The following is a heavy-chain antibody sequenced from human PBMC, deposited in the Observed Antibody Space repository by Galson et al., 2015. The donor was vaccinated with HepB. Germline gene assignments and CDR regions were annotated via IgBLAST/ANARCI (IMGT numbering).Heavy chain of an antibody. CDR3: AKVICSGGSCYSNTYYYYGMDV. CDR2: ISGSGGST. Sequence: SLRLSCAASGFTFSSYPMSWVRQAPGKGLEWVSAISGSGGSTYYADSVKGRFTISRDNSKNTLYLQMNSLRAEDTAVYYCAKVICSGGSCYSNTYYYYGMDVWGQGTTVTVSS. V-gene: IGHV3-23*01. D-gene: IGHD2-15*01. J-gene: IGHJ6*02. CDR1: GFTFSSYP.